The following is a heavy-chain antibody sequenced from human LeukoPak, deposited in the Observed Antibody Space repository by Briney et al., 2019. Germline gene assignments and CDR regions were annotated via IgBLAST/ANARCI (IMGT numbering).Heavy chain of an antibody. CDR3: VAYASGSFDY. CDR2: MNPDNGNT. CDR1: GYSFTNYD. Sequence: ASVKVSCKASGYSFTNYDINWVRQASGQGLEWMGWMNPDNGNTAYAQKFQGRVTITTNSSESTAYMELSSPRSEDTAVYYCVAYASGSFDYWGQGTLVSVSS. D-gene: IGHD6-19*01. V-gene: IGHV1-8*03. J-gene: IGHJ4*02.